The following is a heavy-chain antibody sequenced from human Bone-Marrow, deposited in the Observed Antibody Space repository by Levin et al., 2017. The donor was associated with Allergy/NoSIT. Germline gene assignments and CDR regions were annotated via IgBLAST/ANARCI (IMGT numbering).Heavy chain of an antibody. V-gene: IGHV4-31*03. J-gene: IGHJ5*02. CDR3: ARGYCSGGSCYSRWWFDP. CDR1: GGSISSGGYY. D-gene: IGHD2-15*01. CDR2: IYYSGST. Sequence: PSETLSLTCTVSGGSISSGGYYWSWIRQHPGKGLEWIGYIYYSGSTYYNPSLKSRVTISVDTSKNQFSLKLSSVTAADTAVYYCARGYCSGGSCYSRWWFDPWGQGTLVTVSS.